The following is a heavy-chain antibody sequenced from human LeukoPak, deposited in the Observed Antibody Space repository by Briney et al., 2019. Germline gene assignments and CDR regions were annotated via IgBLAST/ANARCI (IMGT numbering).Heavy chain of an antibody. Sequence: GGSLRLSCAASGFTFSSYGMHWVRQAPGKGLEWVSAMSSSDDGRYYAASVRGRFTISRDTSRSTLYLQMNSLRAEDAAVYYCAHGGLYYLDYWGQGTLVTVSS. D-gene: IGHD3-10*01. CDR1: GFTFSSYG. CDR2: MSSSDDGR. CDR3: AHGGLYYLDY. J-gene: IGHJ4*02. V-gene: IGHV3-23*01.